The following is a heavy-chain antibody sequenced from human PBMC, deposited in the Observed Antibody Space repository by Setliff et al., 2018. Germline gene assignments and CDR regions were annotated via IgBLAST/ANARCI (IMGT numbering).Heavy chain of an antibody. J-gene: IGHJ3*02. CDR1: GVSITSHY. Sequence: PSETLSLTCTVSGVSITSHYWSWIRQPPGRALEWIGYIHHSGSTNYNPSLKSRVTLSMDTSRNHFSLNLTSLTAADTALYYCARDNIGPDALDIWGQGTMGTVS. CDR3: ARDNIGPDALDI. CDR2: IHHSGST. V-gene: IGHV4-59*11.